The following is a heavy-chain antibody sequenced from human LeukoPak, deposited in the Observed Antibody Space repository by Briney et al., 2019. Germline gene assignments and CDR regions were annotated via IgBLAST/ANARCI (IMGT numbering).Heavy chain of an antibody. CDR3: ALLTVASDFDY. Sequence: GGSLRLSCVVSRFPFSIYEMNWVRQAPGKGLEWVSNIYSSGTVKYYSDSVKGRFSISRDNAKSSLYLQMNSLRVEDTAVYYCALLTVASDFDYWGQGALVTVSS. CDR2: IYSSGTVK. D-gene: IGHD5-12*01. CDR1: RFPFSIYE. V-gene: IGHV3-48*03. J-gene: IGHJ4*02.